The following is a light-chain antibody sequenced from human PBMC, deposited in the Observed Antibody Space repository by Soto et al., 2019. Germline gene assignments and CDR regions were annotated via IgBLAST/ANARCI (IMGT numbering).Light chain of an antibody. CDR3: QQYSNWPFT. CDR2: DAS. V-gene: IGKV3-15*01. J-gene: IGKJ2*01. Sequence: EIVMTQSPDTLSVSPGERATLSCWASQNINTNLAWYQQKPGQAPSLLISDASTTATGIPARFSGSGSGTEFIRTISSLKSEDFAVYYCQQYSNWPFTFGQGTKLEIQ. CDR1: QNINTN.